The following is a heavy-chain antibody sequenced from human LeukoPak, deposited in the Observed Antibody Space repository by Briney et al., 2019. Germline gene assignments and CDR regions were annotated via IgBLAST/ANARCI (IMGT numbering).Heavy chain of an antibody. J-gene: IGHJ4*02. CDR2: INPNNGGT. V-gene: IGHV1-2*02. CDR3: ARFAVVGVSGY. CDR1: GYTFTAYY. Sequence: ASVTVSCKASGYTFTAYYMHWERQAPGQGLEWMGWINPNNGGTKYARKFRGRVTMTGDTSISTAYMELSSLTSDDTAVYYCARFAVVGVSGYWGQGTLVTVSS. D-gene: IGHD3-3*01.